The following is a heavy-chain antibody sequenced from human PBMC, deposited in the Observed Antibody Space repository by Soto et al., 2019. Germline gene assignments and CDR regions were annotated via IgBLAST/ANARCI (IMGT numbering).Heavy chain of an antibody. Sequence: QVQLLESGGGVVQPGGSLRLSCEVSGFNFSGYGMNWVRQAPVKGLEWVAFSSIDGVNKYNADSVKGRFTISRDNTKNTLYLQMNSLREGDTGVYYCARARRSSSWTTNAWGPGTLVTVSS. CDR1: GFNFSGYG. CDR3: ARARRSSSWTTNA. CDR2: SSIDGVNK. V-gene: IGHV3-30*02. J-gene: IGHJ5*02. D-gene: IGHD2-8*01.